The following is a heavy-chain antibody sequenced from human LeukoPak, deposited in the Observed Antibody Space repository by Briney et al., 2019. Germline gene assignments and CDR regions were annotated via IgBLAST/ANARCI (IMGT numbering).Heavy chain of an antibody. CDR2: ISYDGSNK. Sequence: PGRSLRLSCAASGFTFSSYAMHWVRQAPGKGLEWVAVISYDGSNKYYADSVKGRFTISRDNAKNSLFLQMNSLRAEDTAVYYCARSIAAAGDYWGQGTLVTVSS. J-gene: IGHJ4*02. CDR1: GFTFSSYA. V-gene: IGHV3-30-3*01. D-gene: IGHD6-13*01. CDR3: ARSIAAAGDY.